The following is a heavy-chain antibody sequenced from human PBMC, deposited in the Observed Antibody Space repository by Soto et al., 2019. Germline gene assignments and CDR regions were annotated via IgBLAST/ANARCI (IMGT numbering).Heavy chain of an antibody. D-gene: IGHD3-3*01. V-gene: IGHV4-31*03. Sequence: SETLSLTCTVSGGSISSGGYYWSWIRQHPGKGLEWIGYIYYSGSTYYNPSLKSRVTISVDTSKNQFSLKLSSVTAADTAVYYCAGTEELRFLERPFYFDYWGQGTLVTVS. CDR2: IYYSGST. CDR1: GGSISSGGYY. J-gene: IGHJ4*02. CDR3: AGTEELRFLERPFYFDY.